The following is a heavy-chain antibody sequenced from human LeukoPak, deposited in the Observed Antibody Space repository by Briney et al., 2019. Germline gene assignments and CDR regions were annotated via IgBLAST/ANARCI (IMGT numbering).Heavy chain of an antibody. V-gene: IGHV1-8*01. J-gene: IGHJ4*02. CDR1: GYTFTSYD. Sequence: AASVKVSCKASGYTFTSYDINWVRQATGQGLEWMGWMNPNSGNTGYAQKFQGSVTMTRNTSISTAYMELSSLRSEDTAVYYCARGLWYSGYDYRVAFDYWGQGTLVTVSS. CDR2: MNPNSGNT. D-gene: IGHD5-12*01. CDR3: ARGLWYSGYDYRVAFDY.